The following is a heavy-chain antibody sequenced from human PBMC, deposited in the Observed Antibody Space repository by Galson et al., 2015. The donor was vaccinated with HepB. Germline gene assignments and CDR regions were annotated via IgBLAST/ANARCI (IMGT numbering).Heavy chain of an antibody. CDR1: GYTFTSYG. V-gene: IGHV1-18*04. CDR3: ASQPSPGGILRS. D-gene: IGHD3-3*02. Sequence: SVKVSCKASGYTFTSYGISWVRQAPGQGLEWMGGISAYNGNTNYAQKLQGRVTMTTDTSTSTAYMELRSLRSDDTAVYYCASQPSPGGILRSWGQGTLVTVSS. J-gene: IGHJ5*02. CDR2: ISAYNGNT.